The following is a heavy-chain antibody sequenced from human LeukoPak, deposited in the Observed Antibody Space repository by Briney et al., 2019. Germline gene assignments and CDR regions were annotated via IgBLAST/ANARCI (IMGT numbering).Heavy chain of an antibody. J-gene: IGHJ4*02. CDR3: GRGEDYYASDY. Sequence: PGGSLRLSCAASGFTFSSYWMRWVRQAPGKGLVWGSRINSDGSRINYADSVRGRFTISRDNAKNTLYLQMNSLRVEDTAVYYCGRGEDYYASDYWGQGTLLTVSS. CDR1: GFTFSSYW. D-gene: IGHD3-10*01. V-gene: IGHV3-74*01. CDR2: INSDGSRI.